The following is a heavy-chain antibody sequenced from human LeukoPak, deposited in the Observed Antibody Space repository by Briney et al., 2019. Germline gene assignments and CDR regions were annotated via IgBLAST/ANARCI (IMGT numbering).Heavy chain of an antibody. CDR1: GFTFSSYG. CDR2: MWYDGSNK. Sequence: PGGSLRLSCAASGFTFSSYGMHWVRQAPGKGLEWVAVMWYDGSNKYYADSVKGRFTISRDNSKNTLYLQMNSLRAEDTAVYYCARGQTTVTVDYWGQGTLVTVSS. V-gene: IGHV3-33*01. D-gene: IGHD4-17*01. CDR3: ARGQTTVTVDY. J-gene: IGHJ4*02.